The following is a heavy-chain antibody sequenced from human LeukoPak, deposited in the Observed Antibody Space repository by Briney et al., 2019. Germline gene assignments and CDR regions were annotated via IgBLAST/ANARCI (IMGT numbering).Heavy chain of an antibody. CDR2: INPSGGST. J-gene: IGHJ6*02. CDR3: ARVTYYDFWSGYYTSYYYGMDV. CDR1: GYTFTSYY. V-gene: IGHV1-46*01. D-gene: IGHD3-3*01. Sequence: ASVKVSCKASGYTFTSYYMHWVRQAPGQGLEWMGIINPSGGSTSYAQKLQGRVTMTTDTSASTAYMELRSLRSDDTAVYYCARVTYYDFWSGYYTSYYYGMDVWGQGTTVTVSS.